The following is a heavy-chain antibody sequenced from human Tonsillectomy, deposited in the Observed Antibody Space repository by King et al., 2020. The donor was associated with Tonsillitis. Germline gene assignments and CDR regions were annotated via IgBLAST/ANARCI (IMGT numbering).Heavy chain of an antibody. CDR1: GGSLSGYY. V-gene: IGHV4-34*01. CDR2: INHSGST. J-gene: IGHJ4*02. CDR3: ARVWTCTKGLCTCDY. D-gene: IGHD2-8*01. Sequence: VQLQQWGAGLLKPSETLSLTCAVYGGSLSGYYWSWIRQPPGKGLEWIGEINHSGSTNYNPSLKSRVTISVDTSNKQFSVKLRSVTAADTAVYYCARVWTCTKGLCTCDYWGQGTLLTVSS.